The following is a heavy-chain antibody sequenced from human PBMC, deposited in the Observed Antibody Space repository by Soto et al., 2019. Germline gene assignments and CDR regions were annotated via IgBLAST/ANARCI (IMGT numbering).Heavy chain of an antibody. J-gene: IGHJ6*02. CDR3: ARDLYYYDSSGYWDGMDV. CDR2: ISYDGSNK. CDR1: GFTFSSYA. V-gene: IGHV3-30-3*01. Sequence: GGSLRLSCAASGFTFSSYAMHWVRQAPGKGLEWVAVISYDGSNKYYADSVKGRFTISRDNSKNTLYLQMNSLRAEDTAVYYCARDLYYYDSSGYWDGMDVWGQGTTVTVSS. D-gene: IGHD3-22*01.